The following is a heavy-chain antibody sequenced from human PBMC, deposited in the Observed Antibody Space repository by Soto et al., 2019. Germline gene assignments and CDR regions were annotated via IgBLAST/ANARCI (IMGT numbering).Heavy chain of an antibody. J-gene: IGHJ5*02. CDR2: INSDGSST. V-gene: IGHV3-74*01. CDR3: ARDPRYDYGDYRLYNWFDP. D-gene: IGHD4-17*01. CDR1: GFTFSSYW. Sequence: GGSLRLSCAASGFTFSSYWMHWVRQAPGKGLVWVSRINSDGSSTSYADSVKGRFTISRDNAKNTLYLQMNSLRAEDTAVYYCARDPRYDYGDYRLYNWFDPWGQGTLVTVSS.